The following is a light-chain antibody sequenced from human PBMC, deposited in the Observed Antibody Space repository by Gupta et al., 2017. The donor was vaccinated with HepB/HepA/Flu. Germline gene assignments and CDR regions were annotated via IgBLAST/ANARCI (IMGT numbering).Light chain of an antibody. J-gene: IGLJ3*02. Sequence: NFMLTPPPSVSESPGKTVTISCTGSGGSFASTYVQWYQQRPGSAPTTIIYDDDKRPSGVPDRFSGSIDISSNSASLTTSVLKSEDEADYDCQSYDSSIWMFGGGTKLTV. CDR1: GGSFASTY. CDR3: QSYDSSIWM. V-gene: IGLV6-57*02. CDR2: DDD.